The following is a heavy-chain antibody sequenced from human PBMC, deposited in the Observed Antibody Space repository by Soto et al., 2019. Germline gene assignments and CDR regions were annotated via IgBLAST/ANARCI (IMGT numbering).Heavy chain of an antibody. CDR1: GFTFSTNW. Sequence: EVQLVESGGGLVQPGGSLRLSCVASGFTFSTNWMSWIRQSPGKGLEWVATIKQDGSEKYVVASVKGRFTISRDNPKIALCLPMTSLSAEDTARYCCVRMLRGSPGADWGQGTLVTVSS. CDR2: IKQDGSEK. CDR3: VRMLRGSPGAD. V-gene: IGHV3-7*04. J-gene: IGHJ4*02. D-gene: IGHD3-16*01.